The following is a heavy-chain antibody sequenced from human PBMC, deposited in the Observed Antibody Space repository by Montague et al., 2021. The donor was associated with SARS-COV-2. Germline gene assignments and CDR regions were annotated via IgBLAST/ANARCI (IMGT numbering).Heavy chain of an antibody. Sequence: CAISGDSVSVGGSLGRDRQSTHRNRRPPTRGFEWLASKKYRSKWYNDSAPSVSGRATVKPDTSRNQFSLHLDSVTPEDTALYFCARKMDSSFDVWGKGTMVIVSS. D-gene: IGHD2-2*03. V-gene: IGHV6-1*01. CDR2: KKYRSKWYN. CDR3: ARKMDSSFDV. J-gene: IGHJ3*01. CDR1: GDSVSVGGSLGRDRQS.